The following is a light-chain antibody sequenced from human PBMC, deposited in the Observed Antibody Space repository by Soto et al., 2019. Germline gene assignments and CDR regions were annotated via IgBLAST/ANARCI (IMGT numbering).Light chain of an antibody. J-gene: IGLJ1*01. V-gene: IGLV1-40*01. CDR2: GNS. CDR3: QSYASRLSSSNV. CDR1: SSNIGAGYD. Sequence: QSVLTQPPSVSGAPGQRVTISCTGSSSNIGAGYDVHWYQQLPGTAPKLLIYGNSNRPSGVPDRFSGSKSGTSASLAITGLQAEDEADYDCQSYASRLSSSNVFGTGTKLTVL.